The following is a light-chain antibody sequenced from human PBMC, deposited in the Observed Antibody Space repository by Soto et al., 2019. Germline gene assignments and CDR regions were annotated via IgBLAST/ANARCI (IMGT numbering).Light chain of an antibody. V-gene: IGLV2-14*03. CDR3: TSWTPSTPMI. CDR1: SSDIGAYNF. Sequence: QSALTQPASVSGSPGQSITISCTGTSSDIGAYNFVSWYQQHPGKAPKLMLYDVNIRPSGVSNRFSGSNSDNTAPLTIPGLQAEDEADYYSTSWTPSTPMIFGGGTK. CDR2: DVN. J-gene: IGLJ2*01.